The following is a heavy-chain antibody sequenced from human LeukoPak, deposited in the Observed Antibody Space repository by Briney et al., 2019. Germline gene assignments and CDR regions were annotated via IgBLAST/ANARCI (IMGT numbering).Heavy chain of an antibody. CDR2: IIPIFGTA. CDR3: ARGGVMDAFDI. Sequence: ASVKVSCKASGGTFSSYAISWVRQAPGQGLECMGRIIPIFGTANDAQKFQGRVTITTVESTSTAYMELSSLRSEDTAVYYCARGGVMDAFDIWGQGTMVTVSS. CDR1: GGTFSSYA. J-gene: IGHJ3*02. D-gene: IGHD3-16*01. V-gene: IGHV1-69*05.